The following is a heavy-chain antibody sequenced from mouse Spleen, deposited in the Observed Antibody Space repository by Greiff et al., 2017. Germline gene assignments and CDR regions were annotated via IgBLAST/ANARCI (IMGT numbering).Heavy chain of an antibody. J-gene: IGHJ1*03. CDR1: GFSFNTYA. CDR3: VRHGAVVARDWYFDV. V-gene: IGHV10-1*01. D-gene: IGHD1-1*01. Sequence: GGGLVQPKGSLKLSCAASGFSFNTYAMNWVRQAPGKGLEWVARIRSKSNNYATYYADSVKDRFTISRDDSESMLYLQMNNLKTEDTAMYYCVRHGAVVARDWYFDVWGTGTTVTVSS. CDR2: IRSKSNNYAT.